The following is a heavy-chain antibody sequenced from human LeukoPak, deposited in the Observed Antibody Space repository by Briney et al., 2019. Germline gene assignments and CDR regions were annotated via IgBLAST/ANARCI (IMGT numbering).Heavy chain of an antibody. CDR1: GGSLSSSSYY. V-gene: IGHV4-39*01. CDR2: IYYTGRT. CDR3: ARLGIKYDYVWGSYRSIPYYFDY. J-gene: IGHJ4*02. Sequence: SETLSLTCAVSGGSLSSSSYYWGWVRQPPGKGLGWIATIYYTGRTYYNPSLKRRVTISIETSKNQFSLKLSSVPAADTAVYYCARLGIKYDYVWGSYRSIPYYFDYWGQGTLVTVSS. D-gene: IGHD3-16*02.